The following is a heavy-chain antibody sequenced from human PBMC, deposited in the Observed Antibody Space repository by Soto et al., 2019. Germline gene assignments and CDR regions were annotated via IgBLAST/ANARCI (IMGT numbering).Heavy chain of an antibody. D-gene: IGHD1-26*01. CDR1: EDTVSSYA. J-gene: IGHJ4*02. CDR3: AAESAYGGNPLAFLY. CDR2: IIPFFNTP. V-gene: IGHV1-69*01. Sequence: QVQLVQSGAEVKRPGSSVRVSCKASEDTVSSYAISCVRQAPGQGLDWMGGIIPFFNTPNYPKKFQGKVTITADESTTTAYNECSSLPSEDTAIYYCAAESAYGGNPLAFLYWGQGTLVTVSS.